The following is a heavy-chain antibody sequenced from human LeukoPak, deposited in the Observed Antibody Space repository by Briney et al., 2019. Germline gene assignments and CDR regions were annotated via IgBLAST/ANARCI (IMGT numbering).Heavy chain of an antibody. CDR3: ARSPHMQWLVRVFDY. D-gene: IGHD6-19*01. Sequence: PSETLSLTCTVSGGSISSSSYYWGWIRQPPGKGLGWIGSNYYSGSTYYNPSLKSRVTISVDTSKNQFSLKLSSVTAADTAVYYCARSPHMQWLVRVFDYWGQGTLVTVSS. V-gene: IGHV4-39*01. CDR2: NYYSGST. CDR1: GGSISSSSYY. J-gene: IGHJ4*02.